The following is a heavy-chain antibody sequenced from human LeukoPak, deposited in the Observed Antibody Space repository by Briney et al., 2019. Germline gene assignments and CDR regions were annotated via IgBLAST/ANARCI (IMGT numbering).Heavy chain of an antibody. CDR3: AGDPGEMIVATTFDY. CDR1: GYTFTSYG. CDR2: ISGYNGNT. V-gene: IGHV1-18*01. J-gene: IGHJ4*02. Sequence: ASVKVSCKASGYTFTSYGISWVRQAPGQGLEWMGWISGYNGNTNYAQRVQGRVTMTTDTSTSTAYMELRSLRSDDTAVYYCAGDPGEMIVATTFDYWGQGTLVTVSS. D-gene: IGHD5-12*01.